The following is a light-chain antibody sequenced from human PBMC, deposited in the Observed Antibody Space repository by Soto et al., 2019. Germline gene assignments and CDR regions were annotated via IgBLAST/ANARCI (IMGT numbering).Light chain of an antibody. Sequence: VMTQSPDSLAVSLGERATINCKSSQSLFYSPTNQNYLAWYQQKPGQPPKLLIYWASTRESGVPDRFTGSGSGPDFTLTISSLQAEDVAIYYCQQYFTTPMFTFGQGTKLEIK. J-gene: IGKJ2*01. CDR3: QQYFTTPMFT. CDR1: QSLFYSPTNQNY. CDR2: WAS. V-gene: IGKV4-1*01.